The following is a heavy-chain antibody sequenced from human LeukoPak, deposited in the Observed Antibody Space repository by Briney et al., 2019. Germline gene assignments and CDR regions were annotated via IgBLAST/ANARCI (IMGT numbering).Heavy chain of an antibody. D-gene: IGHD3-22*01. V-gene: IGHV3-30*02. CDR3: AKIDSNDGTYYYDSSGYYPDY. CDR2: IRYDGSNK. J-gene: IGHJ4*02. Sequence: GGSLRLSCAASGFTFSSYGMHWVRQAPGKGLEWVAFIRYDGSNKYYADSVKGRFTISRDNSKNTLYLQMNSLRAEDTAVYYCAKIDSNDGTYYYDSSGYYPDYWGQGTLVTVSS. CDR1: GFTFSSYG.